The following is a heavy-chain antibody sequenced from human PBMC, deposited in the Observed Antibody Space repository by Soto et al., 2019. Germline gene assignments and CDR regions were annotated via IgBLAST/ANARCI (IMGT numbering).Heavy chain of an antibody. CDR2: IWFDGSDA. V-gene: IGHV3-33*01. CDR1: GFAFSGYG. CDR3: AREGYCSGGGCSGGMDV. Sequence: GGSLRLSCAASGFAFSGYGMHWVRQAPGKGLEWVAFIWFDGSDALYSDSVKGRFSITRDNSKNTLFLQLNSLRGDDTAVYYCAREGYCSGGGCSGGMDVWGQGTTVTVSS. D-gene: IGHD2-15*01. J-gene: IGHJ6*02.